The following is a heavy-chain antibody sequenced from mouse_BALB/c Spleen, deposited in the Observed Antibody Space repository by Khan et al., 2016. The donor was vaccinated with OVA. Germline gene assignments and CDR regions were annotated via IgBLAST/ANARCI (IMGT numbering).Heavy chain of an antibody. J-gene: IGHJ3*01. CDR1: GYTFTDYN. V-gene: IGHV1-77*01. Sequence: QVQLQQSGAELARPGASVKLSCKASGYTFTDYNINWVKQRTGQGLEWIGEIYPGSNNTYYNEKFKGKATLTADKSSSTSYMQLSSLTSEESAVYFCGREWGAWFPYWGQGTLVTVSA. CDR2: IYPGSNNT. CDR3: GREWGAWFPY.